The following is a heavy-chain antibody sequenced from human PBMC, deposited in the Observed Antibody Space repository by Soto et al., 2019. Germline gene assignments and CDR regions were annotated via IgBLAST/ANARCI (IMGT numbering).Heavy chain of an antibody. CDR1: GGSITSGAYY. J-gene: IGHJ6*02. CDR3: ARGLLFENDILTGYYDYYGMDV. CDR2: INHSGST. V-gene: IGHV4-34*01. D-gene: IGHD3-9*01. Sequence: SETLSLTCAVSGGSITSGAYYWSWIRQPPGKGLEWIGGINHSGSTNYNPSLKSRVTISVDTSKNQFSLKLSSVTAADTAVYYCARGLLFENDILTGYYDYYGMDVWGQGTTVTVS.